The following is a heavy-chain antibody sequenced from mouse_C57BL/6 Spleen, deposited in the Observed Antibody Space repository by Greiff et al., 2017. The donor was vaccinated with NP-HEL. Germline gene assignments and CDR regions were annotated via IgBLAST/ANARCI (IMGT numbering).Heavy chain of an antibody. CDR2: IYPGSGST. V-gene: IGHV1-55*01. CDR1: GYTFTSYW. Sequence: QVQLQQPGAELVKPGASVKMSCKASGYTFTSYWITWVKQRPGQGLEWIGDIYPGSGSTNYNEKFKSKATLTVDTSSSTAYMQLSSLTSEDSAVYYCAREGYGSRGGWYFDVWGTGTTVTVSS. CDR3: AREGYGSRGGWYFDV. D-gene: IGHD1-1*01. J-gene: IGHJ1*03.